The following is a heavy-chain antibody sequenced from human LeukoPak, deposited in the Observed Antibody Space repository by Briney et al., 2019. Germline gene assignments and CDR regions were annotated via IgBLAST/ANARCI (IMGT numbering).Heavy chain of an antibody. D-gene: IGHD3-3*01. V-gene: IGHV4-59*01. CDR3: ARWGVQEWDY. Sequence: GSLRLSCAASGFTFSSYAMSWIRQPPGKGLEWIGYIYYTGSTSYNPSLKSRVTMSVDTSQNQFSLKLSSVTAADTAVYYCARWGVQEWDYWGQGTLVTVSS. CDR1: GFTFSSYA. CDR2: IYYTGST. J-gene: IGHJ4*02.